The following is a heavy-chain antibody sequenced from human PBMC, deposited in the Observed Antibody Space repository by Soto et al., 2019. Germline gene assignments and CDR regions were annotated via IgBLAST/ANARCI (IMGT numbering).Heavy chain of an antibody. CDR1: GDSIRRSHL. Sequence: QVQLQESGPGLVRPSGALSVTCAVSGDSIRRSHLWSWVRQSPGKGLEWIGEISHSGITNYNPSLQSRVTISGDKSKNQLSLKLTSVTAADTAVYYCARVRYDRSGFDHWGQGTLVSVSS. CDR2: ISHSGIT. CDR3: ARVRYDRSGFDH. V-gene: IGHV4-4*02. J-gene: IGHJ4*02. D-gene: IGHD3-22*01.